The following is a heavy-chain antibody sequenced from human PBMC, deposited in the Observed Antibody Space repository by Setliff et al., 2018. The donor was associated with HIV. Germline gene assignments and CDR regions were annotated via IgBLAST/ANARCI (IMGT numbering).Heavy chain of an antibody. D-gene: IGHD6-25*01. Sequence: GASVKVSCKAPGNSFNGDFLNWVRQAPGQGLEWMGNIKLSSGGTKFAQKFLGRVTMTRDTSTNTAFMELLRLNSDDTATYFCVTSPGSFTSVDETEAGDYWGQGTLVTVSS. CDR3: VTSPGSFTSVDETEAGDY. CDR2: IKLSSGGT. CDR1: GNSFNGDF. V-gene: IGHV1-2*02. J-gene: IGHJ4*02.